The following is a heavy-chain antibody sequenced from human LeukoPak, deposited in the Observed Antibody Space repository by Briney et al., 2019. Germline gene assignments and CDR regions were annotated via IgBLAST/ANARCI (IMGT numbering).Heavy chain of an antibody. CDR1: GYSFTSYW. Sequence: GESLKISCKGSGYSFTSYWIGWVRQMPGKGLVWMGIIYPGDSDTGYSPSFQGQVTISADKSISTAYLQWSSLKASDTAMYYCARETTVTGAAFDIWGQGTMVTVSS. D-gene: IGHD4-17*01. CDR3: ARETTVTGAAFDI. V-gene: IGHV5-51*01. CDR2: IYPGDSDT. J-gene: IGHJ3*02.